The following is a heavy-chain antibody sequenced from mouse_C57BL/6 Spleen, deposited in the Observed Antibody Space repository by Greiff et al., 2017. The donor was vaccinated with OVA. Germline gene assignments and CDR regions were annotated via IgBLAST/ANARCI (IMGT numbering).Heavy chain of an antibody. CDR1: GYAFSSSW. J-gene: IGHJ2*01. Sequence: VQLQQSGPELVKPGASVKISCKASGYAFSSSWMNWVKQRPGKGLEWIGRIYPGDGDTNYNGKFKGKATLTADKSSSTAYMQLSSLTSEDSAVYFCARDYYGSSYEVYFDYWGQGTTLTVSS. CDR3: ARDYYGSSYEVYFDY. CDR2: IYPGDGDT. V-gene: IGHV1-82*01. D-gene: IGHD1-1*01.